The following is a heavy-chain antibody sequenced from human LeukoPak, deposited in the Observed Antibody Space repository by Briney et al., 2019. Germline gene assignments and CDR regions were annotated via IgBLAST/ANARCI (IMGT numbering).Heavy chain of an antibody. Sequence: SETLSLTCTVSGGSISSSSYYWGWIRQPPGKGLEWIGSIYYSGSTYYNPSLKSRVTISVDTSKNQFSLKLSSVTAADTAVYYCARDTLNPITMIVVVPPRGWFDPWGQGTLVTVSS. CDR1: GGSISSSSYY. CDR2: IYYSGST. D-gene: IGHD3-22*01. V-gene: IGHV4-39*07. CDR3: ARDTLNPITMIVVVPPRGWFDP. J-gene: IGHJ5*02.